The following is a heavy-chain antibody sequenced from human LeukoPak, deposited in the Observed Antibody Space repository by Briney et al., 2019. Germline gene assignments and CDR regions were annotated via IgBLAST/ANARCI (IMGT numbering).Heavy chain of an antibody. CDR3: ARHGDYDFWSGEPPIDY. D-gene: IGHD3-3*01. CDR1: GGSFSGYY. CDR2: IYYSGST. V-gene: IGHV4-59*08. J-gene: IGHJ4*02. Sequence: SETLSLTCAVYGGSFSGYYWSWIRQPPGKGLEWIGYIYYSGSTNYNPSLKSRVTISVDTSKNQFSLKLSSVTAADTAVYYCARHGDYDFWSGEPPIDYWGQGTLVTVSS.